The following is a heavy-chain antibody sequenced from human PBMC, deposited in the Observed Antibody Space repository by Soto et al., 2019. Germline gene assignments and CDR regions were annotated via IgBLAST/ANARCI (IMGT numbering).Heavy chain of an antibody. J-gene: IGHJ4*02. V-gene: IGHV1-2*04. CDR3: ARGPNPYYFDY. CDR1: GYTFTGYY. Sequence: GASVKVSCKASGYTFTGYYMHWVRQAPGQGLEWMGWINPNSGGTNYAQKFQGWVTMTRDTSASTAYMELSSLRSEDTAVYYCARGPNPYYFDYWGQGTLVTVSS. CDR2: INPNSGGT.